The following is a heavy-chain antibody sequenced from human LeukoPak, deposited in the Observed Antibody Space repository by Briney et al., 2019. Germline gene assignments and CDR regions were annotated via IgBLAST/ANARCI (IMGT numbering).Heavy chain of an antibody. Sequence: PSETLSLTCTGSGGSISSYYWSWIRQPAGKGLEWIGRIYTSGSTNYNPSLKSRVTMSVDTSKKQFSLKLSSVTAADTAVYFCARDWAHHCSSSSCYGPVDYWGQGALVTVSS. D-gene: IGHD2-2*01. CDR3: ARDWAHHCSSSSCYGPVDY. CDR2: IYTSGST. CDR1: GGSISSYY. J-gene: IGHJ4*02. V-gene: IGHV4-4*07.